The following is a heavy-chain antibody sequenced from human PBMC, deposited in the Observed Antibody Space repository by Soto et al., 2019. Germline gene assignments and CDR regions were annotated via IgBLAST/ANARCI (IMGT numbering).Heavy chain of an antibody. D-gene: IGHD2-2*01. V-gene: IGHV4-61*08. Sequence: NPSETLSLTCTVSGGSVSSGDYYWSWIRQPPGKGLEWIGYIYYSGSTNYNPSLKSRVTISVDTSKNQFSLKLSSVTAADTAVYYCARDHRYCSSTSCHPYGMDAWGQGTTVTVSS. CDR3: ARDHRYCSSTSCHPYGMDA. CDR2: IYYSGST. CDR1: GGSVSSGDYY. J-gene: IGHJ6*02.